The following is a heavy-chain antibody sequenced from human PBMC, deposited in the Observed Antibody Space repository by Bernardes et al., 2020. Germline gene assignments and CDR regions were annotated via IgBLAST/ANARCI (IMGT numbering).Heavy chain of an antibody. V-gene: IGHV3-23*01. D-gene: IGHD3-3*01. Sequence: GGSLRLSCAAFGFTFSSYAMSWVRQAPGKGLEWVSAISRSGGSTYYADSVKGRFTISRDNSKNTLYLQMNSLRAEDTAVYYCAKEVGDDGWVPYDFWSGYYTWDYWGQGTLVTVSS. J-gene: IGHJ4*02. CDR2: ISRSGGST. CDR1: GFTFSSYA. CDR3: AKEVGDDGWVPYDFWSGYYTWDY.